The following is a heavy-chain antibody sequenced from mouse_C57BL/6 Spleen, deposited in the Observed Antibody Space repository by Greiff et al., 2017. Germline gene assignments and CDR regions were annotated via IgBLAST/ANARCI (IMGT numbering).Heavy chain of an antibody. CDR2: ISSGSSTI. CDR1: GFTFSDYG. J-gene: IGHJ2*01. Sequence: EVKLQESGGGLVKPGGSLKLSCAASGFTFSDYGMHWVRQAPEKGLEWVAYISSGSSTIYYADTVKGRFTISRDNAKNTLFLQMTSLRSEDTAMYYCARKDSYYDGSSKGYFDYWGQGTTLTVSS. D-gene: IGHD1-1*01. V-gene: IGHV5-17*01. CDR3: ARKDSYYDGSSKGYFDY.